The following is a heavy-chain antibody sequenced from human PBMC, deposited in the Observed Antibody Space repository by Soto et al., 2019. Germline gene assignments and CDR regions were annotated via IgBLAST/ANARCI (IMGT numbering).Heavy chain of an antibody. CDR1: GYTFTSYD. CDR3: SRYGCQPP. D-gene: IGHD3-10*01. V-gene: IGHV1-8*01. CDR2: MNPHSGRT. Sequence: QVHLVQSGAEVKKPGASVKVYCKASGYTFTSYDINWVRQAPGQGPEWMGYMNPHSGRTGYAEKFQVRLTITMDTSISTVYMDLSSLTSEDTAVYYCSRYGCQPPWGQGTLVTVSS. J-gene: IGHJ5*02.